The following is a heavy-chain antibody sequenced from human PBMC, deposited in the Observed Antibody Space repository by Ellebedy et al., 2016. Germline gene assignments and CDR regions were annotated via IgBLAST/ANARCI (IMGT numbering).Heavy chain of an antibody. CDR2: INPNSGGT. V-gene: IGHV1-2*04. CDR1: GYTFTGYY. J-gene: IGHJ4*02. CDR3: ATERTYYYDSSGPIHLGY. D-gene: IGHD3-22*01. Sequence: ASVKVSCKASGYTFTGYYMHWVRQAPGQGLEWMGWINPNSGGTNYAQKFQGWVTMTRDTSISTAYMELSRLRSDDTAVYYCATERTYYYDSSGPIHLGYWGQGTLVTVSS.